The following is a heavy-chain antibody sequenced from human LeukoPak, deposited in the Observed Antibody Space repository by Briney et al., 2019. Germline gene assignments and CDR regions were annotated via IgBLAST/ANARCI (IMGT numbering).Heavy chain of an antibody. D-gene: IGHD3-3*01. V-gene: IGHV1-69*01. J-gene: IGHJ3*02. Sequence: SVKVSCKASGGTFSSYAISWVRQAPGQGLEWMGGIIPIFGTANYAQKFQGRVTITADESTSTAYMELSSLRSEDTAVYYCARGRRITIFGVVHVAFDIRGQGTMVTVSS. CDR3: ARGRRITIFGVVHVAFDI. CDR2: IIPIFGTA. CDR1: GGTFSSYA.